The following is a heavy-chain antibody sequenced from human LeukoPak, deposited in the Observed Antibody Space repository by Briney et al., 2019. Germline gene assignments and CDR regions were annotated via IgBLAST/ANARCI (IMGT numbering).Heavy chain of an antibody. J-gene: IGHJ4*02. Sequence: GGSLRLSCAASGFTFSGSAMHWVRQASGKGLVLVGRIRSKANSYATAYAASVKGRFTISRDDSKNTAYLQMNSLKTEDTAVYYCTRQGYGDYDGYWGQGTLVTVSS. CDR2: IRSKANSYAT. CDR3: TRQGYGDYDGY. D-gene: IGHD4-17*01. CDR1: GFTFSGSA. V-gene: IGHV3-73*01.